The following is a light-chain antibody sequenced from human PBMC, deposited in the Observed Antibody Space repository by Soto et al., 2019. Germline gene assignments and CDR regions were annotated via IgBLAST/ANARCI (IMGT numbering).Light chain of an antibody. Sequence: ILMTQSPATLSVSPGLTSTLYCRASQSISDTLAWYQQKPGQAPRLLIYGASKRATGFTDRFSGSGSGTDFTITIRRLENEDFAVYYCQKYVTSHWAFGKGNKVDIK. J-gene: IGKJ1*01. V-gene: IGKV3-15*01. CDR3: QKYVTSHWA. CDR1: QSISDT. CDR2: GAS.